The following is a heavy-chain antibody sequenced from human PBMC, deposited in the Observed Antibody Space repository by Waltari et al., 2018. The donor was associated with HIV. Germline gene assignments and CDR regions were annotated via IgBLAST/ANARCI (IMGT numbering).Heavy chain of an antibody. CDR1: GFRFSDYN. J-gene: IGHJ5*02. D-gene: IGHD6-19*01. V-gene: IGHV3-21*01. CDR2: IGSLQNFI. Sequence: EVRLLESGGGLVRPGGSLRLSCAASGFRFSDYNMNWVRQGPGKGLEWVAAIGSLQNFIHYADSLKGRFTVSRDNAKNSLYLQMNSLTAEDTAVYYCARGPSSGWSWFDPWGQGTLVTVSS. CDR3: ARGPSSGWSWFDP.